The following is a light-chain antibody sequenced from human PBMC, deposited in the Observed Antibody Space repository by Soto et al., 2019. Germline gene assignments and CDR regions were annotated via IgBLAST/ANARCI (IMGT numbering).Light chain of an antibody. CDR3: QQYETWPPRFT. V-gene: IGKV3-15*01. Sequence: EIVLTQTPATLSVSPGERATLSCRASQSVSSNLAWHQQKPGQAPRLLIYGALSRATGIPARFSGSGFQTEFTLTISSVESEDFAVYYCQQYETWPPRFTFGPGTKVDIK. J-gene: IGKJ3*01. CDR1: QSVSSN. CDR2: GAL.